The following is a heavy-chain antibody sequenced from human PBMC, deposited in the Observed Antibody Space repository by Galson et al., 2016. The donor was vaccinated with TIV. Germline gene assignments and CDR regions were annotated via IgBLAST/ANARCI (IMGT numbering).Heavy chain of an antibody. CDR3: ARDGVFPTSCIIATCLRGVYGMDV. Sequence: SLRLSCAAPGVTVGGCAMYWVRQAPGKGLEWVAAISYEGSNKYHADSVRGRFTISRDNSKNTLYLQMNNVRPEDTAVYFCARDGVFPTSCIIATCLRGVYGMDVWGQGTTVTVAS. CDR1: GVTVGGCA. J-gene: IGHJ6*02. CDR2: ISYEGSNK. D-gene: IGHD3-10*01. V-gene: IGHV3-30*04.